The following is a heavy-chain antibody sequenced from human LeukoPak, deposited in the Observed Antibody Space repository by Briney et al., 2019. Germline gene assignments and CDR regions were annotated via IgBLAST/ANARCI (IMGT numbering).Heavy chain of an antibody. CDR1: GASITIPDYY. Sequence: SETLSLTCAVSGASITIPDYYWGWIRLPPGKGLEWIGTISHTGTTYYNPSLQSRVSISVDKSKNQFSLKLSSVTAADTAVYYCARGIPNWGSEVDYFDFWGQGTLVTVSS. D-gene: IGHD7-27*01. V-gene: IGHV4-39*07. CDR3: ARGIPNWGSEVDYFDF. J-gene: IGHJ4*02. CDR2: ISHTGTT.